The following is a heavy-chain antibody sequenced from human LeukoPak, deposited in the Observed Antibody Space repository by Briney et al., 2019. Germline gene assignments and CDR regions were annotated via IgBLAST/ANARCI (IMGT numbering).Heavy chain of an antibody. D-gene: IGHD4-17*01. CDR1: GGSISSYY. J-gene: IGHJ4*02. CDR3: AGARTNYGDYGFFDY. V-gene: IGHV4-59*01. CDR2: IYYSGST. Sequence: PSETLSLTCTVSGGSISSYYWSWIRQPPGKGLEWIGYIYYSGSTNYNPSLKSRVTISVDTSKNQFSLKLSSVTAADTAVYYCAGARTNYGDYGFFDYWGQGTLVTVSS.